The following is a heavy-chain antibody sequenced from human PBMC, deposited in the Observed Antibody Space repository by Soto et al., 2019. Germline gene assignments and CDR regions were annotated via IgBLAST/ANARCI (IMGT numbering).Heavy chain of an antibody. V-gene: IGHV3-11*01. J-gene: IGHJ4*02. CDR2: ISGSGSTT. CDR1: GFTFSDYY. Sequence: PGGSLRLSCTASGFTFSDYYMSWIRQAPGKGLEWLAYISGSGSTTYYTDSVKGRFAISRGNARTSLYLQINSLRVEDSAVYYCARSSLTYFEFWGQGTLVTVSS. CDR3: ARSSLTYFEF.